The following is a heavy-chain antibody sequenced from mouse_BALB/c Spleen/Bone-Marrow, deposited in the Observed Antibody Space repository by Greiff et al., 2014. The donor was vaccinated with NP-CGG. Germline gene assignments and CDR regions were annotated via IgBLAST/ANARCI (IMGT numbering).Heavy chain of an antibody. D-gene: IGHD2-4*01. CDR1: GYTFSSYG. V-gene: IGHV5-6*01. CDR3: ARQTYYDYDGYFDY. CDR2: ISSGGSYT. Sequence: VQLKESGGDFVKPGGSLKLSCAASGYTFSSYGMSWGCQTPEKRLGWVANISSGGSYTYYPDSVKGRFTISRDNAKNTLYLQMSSLKSEDTAMYYCARQTYYDYDGYFDYWGQGTTLTVSS. J-gene: IGHJ2*01.